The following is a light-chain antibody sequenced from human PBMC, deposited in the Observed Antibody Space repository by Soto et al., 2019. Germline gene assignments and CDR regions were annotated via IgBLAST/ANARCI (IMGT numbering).Light chain of an antibody. CDR2: GVS. CDR3: QSYDSSLSGYV. Sequence: QSALTQPASVSGSLGQSITITCTGTSSDIGGYNYVSWYQHHPGRAPKLMLYGVSDRPSGVSGRFSGSKSGNTASLTISGLQAEDEADYYCQSYDSSLSGYVFGTGTKLTVL. V-gene: IGLV2-14*01. CDR1: SSDIGGYNY. J-gene: IGLJ1*01.